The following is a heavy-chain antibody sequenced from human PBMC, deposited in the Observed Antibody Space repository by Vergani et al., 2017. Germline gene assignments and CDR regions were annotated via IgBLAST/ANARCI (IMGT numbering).Heavy chain of an antibody. CDR1: GFALNRHA. Sequence: QVQLVESGGGVVQPGTSLRLSCVVSGFALNRHAMYWVRQAPGKGLEWVVGISFDGTNEYYPDLVKGRFTISRDDAKNSLYLEMNSLRSDDTALYYCVGDTSGGLDFWGQGTQVIVSS. D-gene: IGHD2-8*01. CDR2: ISFDGTNE. CDR3: VGDTSGGLDF. J-gene: IGHJ4*02. V-gene: IGHV3-30-3*01.